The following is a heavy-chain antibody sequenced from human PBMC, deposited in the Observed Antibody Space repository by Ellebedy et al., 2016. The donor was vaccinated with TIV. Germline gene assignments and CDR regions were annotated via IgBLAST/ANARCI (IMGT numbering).Heavy chain of an antibody. CDR2: ISGISTYI. CDR1: GFTFSSYT. Sequence: PGGSLRLSCAASGFTFSSYTMNWVRQAPGKGLEWVSSISGISTYIYYTDSVKGRFTISKDNAKNSLYLQMDSLRAEDTAVFYCARDTAMNYWGQGTLVIVSS. J-gene: IGHJ4*02. CDR3: ARDTAMNY. D-gene: IGHD5-18*01. V-gene: IGHV3-21*01.